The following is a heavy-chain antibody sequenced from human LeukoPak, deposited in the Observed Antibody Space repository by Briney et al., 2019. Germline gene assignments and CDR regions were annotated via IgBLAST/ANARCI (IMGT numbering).Heavy chain of an antibody. CDR2: ISSSSSYI. V-gene: IGHV3-21*01. Sequence: GGSLRLSCAASGFTFSSYSMNWVRQAPGKGLEWVSSISSSSSYIYYADSVKGRFTISRDNAKNSLYLQMNSLRGEDTAVYYCAREPSNYYDSSGYDYWGQGTLVTVSS. CDR3: AREPSNYYDSSGYDY. J-gene: IGHJ4*02. CDR1: GFTFSSYS. D-gene: IGHD3-22*01.